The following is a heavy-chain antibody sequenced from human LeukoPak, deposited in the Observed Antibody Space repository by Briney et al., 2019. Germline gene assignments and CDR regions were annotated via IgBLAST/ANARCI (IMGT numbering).Heavy chain of an antibody. CDR2: ISAYNGNT. D-gene: IGHD1-1*01. Sequence: ASVKVSCKSSGYTFTSYGISWVRQAPGQGLAWMGWISAYNGNTNYAQKLQGRVTMTTDTSTSTAYMELRSLRSDDTAVYYCARGQLELSWFDPWGQGTLVTVSS. CDR3: ARGQLELSWFDP. J-gene: IGHJ5*02. CDR1: GYTFTSYG. V-gene: IGHV1-18*01.